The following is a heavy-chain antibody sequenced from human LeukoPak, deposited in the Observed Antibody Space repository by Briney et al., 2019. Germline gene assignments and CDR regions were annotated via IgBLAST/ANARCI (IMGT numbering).Heavy chain of an antibody. CDR2: ISSSSSTI. Sequence: GGSLRLSCAASGFTFSTYSMNWVRQAPGKGLEWVSYISSSSSTIYYADSVKGRFTISRDSGRKSVYLQMNSLTTDDTAFYFCAKELDTMFFDYWGQGALVTASS. CDR3: AKELDTMFFDY. V-gene: IGHV3-48*04. D-gene: IGHD3-10*02. CDR1: GFTFSTYS. J-gene: IGHJ4*02.